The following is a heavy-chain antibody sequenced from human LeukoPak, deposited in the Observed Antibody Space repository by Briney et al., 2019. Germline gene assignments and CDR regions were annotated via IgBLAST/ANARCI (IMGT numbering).Heavy chain of an antibody. D-gene: IGHD5-24*01. CDR2: ISAYNGNT. CDR3: ARVRRDGYNYYYYGMDV. J-gene: IGHJ6*02. V-gene: IGHV1-18*01. CDR1: GYTFTSYG. Sequence: ASVKVSCKASGYTFTSYGISWVRQAPGQGLEWMGWISAYNGNTNYAQKLQGRVTMTTDTSTSTAYMELRSLRSDDTAVYYCARVRRDGYNYYYYGMDVWGQGTTVTVSS.